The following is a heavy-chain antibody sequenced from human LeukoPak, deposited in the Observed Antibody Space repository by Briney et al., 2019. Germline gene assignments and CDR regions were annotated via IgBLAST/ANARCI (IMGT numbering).Heavy chain of an antibody. CDR2: IYYSGST. CDR3: GRFVELGLWAFDI. Sequence: SETLSLTCTVSGGSISSYYWSWIRQPPGKGLEWIGYIYYSGSTNYNPSLKSRVTISVDTSKNPFSLKLSSVTAADRAVYYCGRFVELGLWAFDIWGQGTMVTVSS. V-gene: IGHV4-59*01. D-gene: IGHD3-10*01. CDR1: GGSISSYY. J-gene: IGHJ3*02.